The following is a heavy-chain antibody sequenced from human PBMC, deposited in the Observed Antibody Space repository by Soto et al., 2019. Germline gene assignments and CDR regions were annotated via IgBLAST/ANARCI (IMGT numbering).Heavy chain of an antibody. V-gene: IGHV3-30*18. CDR1: GFTFSSYG. J-gene: IGHJ6*02. Sequence: HPGGSLRLSCAASGFTFSSYGMHWVRQAPGKGLEWVAVISYDGSNKYYADSVKGRFTISRDNSKNTLYLQMNSLRAEDTAVYYCAKSSRSREMATIGRRDYYYFYGMDVWGQGTTVTVSS. D-gene: IGHD5-12*01. CDR3: AKSSRSREMATIGRRDYYYFYGMDV. CDR2: ISYDGSNK.